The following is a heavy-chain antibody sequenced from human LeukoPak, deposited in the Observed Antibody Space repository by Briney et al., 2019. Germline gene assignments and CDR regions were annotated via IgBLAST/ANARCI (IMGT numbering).Heavy chain of an antibody. Sequence: GGSLRLSCAASGFTFSSYSMNWVRQAPGKGLEWVSSISSSSSYIYYADSVKGRFTISRDNAKNPLYLQMNSLRAEDTAVYYCARMRYSSGWYHDAFDIWGQGTMVTVSS. CDR1: GFTFSSYS. J-gene: IGHJ3*02. CDR2: ISSSSSYI. D-gene: IGHD6-19*01. CDR3: ARMRYSSGWYHDAFDI. V-gene: IGHV3-21*01.